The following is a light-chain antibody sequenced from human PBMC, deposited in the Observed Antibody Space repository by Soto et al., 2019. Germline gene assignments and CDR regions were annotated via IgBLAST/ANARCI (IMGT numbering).Light chain of an antibody. CDR1: QPISSW. V-gene: IGKV1-12*01. Sequence: DIHMTQSPSTLSASVVDRVTITRRASQPISSWLAWYQQKPGKAPMLLISDASSLESGVPSRFSGSGSGTDFTLTISSLQPEDFATYYCQQANSFPLAFGGGTKVDI. CDR3: QQANSFPLA. CDR2: DAS. J-gene: IGKJ4*01.